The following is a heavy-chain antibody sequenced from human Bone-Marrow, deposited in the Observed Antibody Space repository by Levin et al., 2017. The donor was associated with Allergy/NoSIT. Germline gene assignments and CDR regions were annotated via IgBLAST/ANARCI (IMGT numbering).Heavy chain of an antibody. CDR3: ARSYYGSLHLEY. J-gene: IGHJ4*01. Sequence: RSSETLSLTCTVSGGGISSHYWNWIRQPPGKGLEWIGYIYYSGTTNYNPSLKSRLNISVDTTNNQVHLRLDSVTAADTAVYYCARSYYGSLHLEYWGHGTLVTVSS. D-gene: IGHD3-10*01. V-gene: IGHV4-59*08. CDR2: IYYSGTT. CDR1: GGGISSHY.